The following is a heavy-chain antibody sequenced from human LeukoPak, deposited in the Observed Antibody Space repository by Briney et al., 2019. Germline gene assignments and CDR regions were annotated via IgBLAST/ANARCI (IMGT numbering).Heavy chain of an antibody. J-gene: IGHJ4*02. CDR2: ISYDGSNK. V-gene: IGHV3-30*03. CDR3: TTDLAARPDVDY. Sequence: PGGSLRLSCAASGFTFSSYGMHWVRQVPGKGLEWVAVISYDGSNKYYADSVKGRFTISRDNSKNTLYLQMNSLKTEDTAVYYCTTDLAARPDVDYWGQGTLVTVSS. CDR1: GFTFSSYG. D-gene: IGHD6-6*01.